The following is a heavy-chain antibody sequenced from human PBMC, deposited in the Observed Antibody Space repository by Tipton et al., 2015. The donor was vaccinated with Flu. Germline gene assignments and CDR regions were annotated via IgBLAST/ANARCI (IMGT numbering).Heavy chain of an antibody. J-gene: IGHJ4*02. Sequence: SLRLSCAASGFTFSGSAMRWVRQASGKGLEWVGRIRSKANSYATAYAASVKGRFTISRDDSKNTAYLQMNSLKTEDTAVYYCTSRIAVAGNFDYWGQGTLVTVSS. CDR2: IRSKANSYAT. V-gene: IGHV3-73*01. CDR1: GFTFSGSA. D-gene: IGHD6-19*01. CDR3: TSRIAVAGNFDY.